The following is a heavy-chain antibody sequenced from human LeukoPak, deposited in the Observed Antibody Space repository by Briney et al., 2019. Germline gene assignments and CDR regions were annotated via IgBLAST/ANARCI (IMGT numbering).Heavy chain of an antibody. D-gene: IGHD1-26*01. Sequence: GRSLRLSCAASGFTFSSYGMHWVRQAPGKGLEWVAVIWYDGSNKYYADSVKGRFTISRDNSKNTLYLQMNSLRAEDTAVYYCARVAGEWEQSVVDYWGQGTLVTVSS. CDR1: GFTFSSYG. CDR2: IWYDGSNK. V-gene: IGHV3-33*01. CDR3: ARVAGEWEQSVVDY. J-gene: IGHJ4*02.